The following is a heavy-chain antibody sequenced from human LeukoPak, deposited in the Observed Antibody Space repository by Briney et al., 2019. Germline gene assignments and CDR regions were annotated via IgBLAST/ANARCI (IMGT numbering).Heavy chain of an antibody. J-gene: IGHJ4*02. V-gene: IGHV3-30*04. CDR2: ISYDGSNK. CDR3: ARAPPYCSSTSCFHFDY. CDR1: GFTFSSYA. D-gene: IGHD2-2*01. Sequence: GGSLRLSCAASGFTFSSYAMHWVRQAPGKGLEWVAVISYDGSNKYYADSVKGRFTIPRDNSKNTLYLQMNSLRAEDTAVYYCARAPPYCSSTSCFHFDYWGQGTLVTVSS.